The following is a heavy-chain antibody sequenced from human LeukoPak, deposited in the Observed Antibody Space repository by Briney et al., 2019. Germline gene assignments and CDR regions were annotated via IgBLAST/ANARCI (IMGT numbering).Heavy chain of an antibody. Sequence: ASVKVSCKASGYTFTGHSMYWVRQAPGQGLEWMGWIKPNSGGTNYAQKFQGRVTMTRDTSISTAYMDLSRLRSDDTAVYYCARGSIVGATFDYFDYWGQGTLVTVSS. CDR1: GYTFTGHS. J-gene: IGHJ4*02. V-gene: IGHV1-2*02. CDR2: IKPNSGGT. D-gene: IGHD1-26*01. CDR3: ARGSIVGATFDYFDY.